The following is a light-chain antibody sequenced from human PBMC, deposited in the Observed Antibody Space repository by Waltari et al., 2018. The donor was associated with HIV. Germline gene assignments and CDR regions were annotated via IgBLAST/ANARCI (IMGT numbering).Light chain of an antibody. V-gene: IGLV3-21*02. J-gene: IGLJ2*01. CDR2: GDS. CDR3: QVWDTGTDHAGVV. Sequence: SYVLTQSPSVSVAPGQTASITCGGNNIGSKSVHWYQQKPGQAPVLVVYGDSDRPSGIPDRFAGSNSENTATLTISRVEAGDEADYYCQVWDTGTDHAGVVFSGGTKLTAL. CDR1: NIGSKS.